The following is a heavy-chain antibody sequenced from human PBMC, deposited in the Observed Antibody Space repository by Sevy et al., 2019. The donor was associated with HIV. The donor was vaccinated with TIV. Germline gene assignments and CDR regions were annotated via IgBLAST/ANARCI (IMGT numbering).Heavy chain of an antibody. CDR3: AKNRLPGGSYFSRHGLDV. D-gene: IGHD3-10*01. J-gene: IGHJ6*02. CDR2: ILHDGSYR. Sequence: GGSLRLSCAASGFTFSSYDMHWVRQAPGKGLEWVAIILHDGSYREYVDSVRGRFTMSIDNSKNTMCLQMNGLSIEDTAVYYCAKNRLPGGSYFSRHGLDVWGRGTTVTVSS. V-gene: IGHV3-30*18. CDR1: GFTFSSYD.